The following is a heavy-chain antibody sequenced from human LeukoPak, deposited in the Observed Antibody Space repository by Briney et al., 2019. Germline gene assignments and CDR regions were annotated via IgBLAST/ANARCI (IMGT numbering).Heavy chain of an antibody. CDR3: ARERYYYGSGSPFDY. CDR1: GFTVSSNY. CDR2: ISYDGSNK. Sequence: PGGSLRLSCAASGFTVSSNYMSWVRQAPGKGLEWVAVISYDGSNKYYADSVKGRFTISRDNSKNTLYLQMNSLRAEDTAVYYCARERYYYGSGSPFDYWGQGTLVTVSS. V-gene: IGHV3-30-3*01. D-gene: IGHD3-10*01. J-gene: IGHJ4*02.